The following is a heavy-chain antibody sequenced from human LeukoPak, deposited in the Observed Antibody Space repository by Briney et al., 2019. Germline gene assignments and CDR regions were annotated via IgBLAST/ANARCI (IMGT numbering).Heavy chain of an antibody. CDR3: ASIAAAAH. CDR1: GFTFSSYS. CDR2: ISSSSSYI. D-gene: IGHD6-13*01. J-gene: IGHJ4*02. V-gene: IGHV3-21*01. Sequence: PGGSLRLSCAASGFTFSSYSMKWVRQAPGKGLEWVSSISSSSSYIYYADSVKGRFTISRDNAKNSLYLQMSSLRAEDTAVYYCASIAAAAHWGQGTLVTVSS.